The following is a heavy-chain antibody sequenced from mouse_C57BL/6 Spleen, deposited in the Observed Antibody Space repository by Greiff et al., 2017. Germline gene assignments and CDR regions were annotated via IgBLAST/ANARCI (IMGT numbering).Heavy chain of an antibody. V-gene: IGHV1-64*01. CDR3: ARGDDYDGEFAY. J-gene: IGHJ3*01. D-gene: IGHD2-4*01. CDR2: IHPNRGST. CDR1: GYTFTSYW. Sequence: VQLQQPGAELVKPGASVKLSCKASGYTFTSYWMHWVKQRPGQGLEWIGMIHPNRGSTNYNEKFKSKATLTVDKSSSTAYMQLSSLTSEDSAVYYCARGDDYDGEFAYWGQGTLVTVSA.